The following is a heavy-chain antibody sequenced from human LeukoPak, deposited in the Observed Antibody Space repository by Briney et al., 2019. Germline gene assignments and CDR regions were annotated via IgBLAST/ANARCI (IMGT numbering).Heavy chain of an antibody. CDR1: GFTFSSYS. CDR3: ARAMRFGEFLDY. J-gene: IGHJ4*02. D-gene: IGHD3-10*01. V-gene: IGHV3-48*04. Sequence: PGGSLRLACAGSGFTFSSYSMNWVGQAPGKGLEWVSYISSSSSTIYYADSVRGRFTISRDNAKNSLYLQVNSLRAEDTAVYYCARAMRFGEFLDYWRQGTLVTVSS. CDR2: ISSSSSTI.